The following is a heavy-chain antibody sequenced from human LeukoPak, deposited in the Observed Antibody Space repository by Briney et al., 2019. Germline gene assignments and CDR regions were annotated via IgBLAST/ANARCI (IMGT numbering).Heavy chain of an antibody. Sequence: GASVKVSCKASGYTFTDYYMHWVRQAPGQGLEWMGWFNPNSGGTNYAQKFQGRVTMTRDTSISTAYMELSSLRADDTAVYYCARDEVAAFDYWGQGTQVTVSS. V-gene: IGHV1-2*02. D-gene: IGHD5-12*01. J-gene: IGHJ4*02. CDR3: ARDEVAAFDY. CDR2: FNPNSGGT. CDR1: GYTFTDYY.